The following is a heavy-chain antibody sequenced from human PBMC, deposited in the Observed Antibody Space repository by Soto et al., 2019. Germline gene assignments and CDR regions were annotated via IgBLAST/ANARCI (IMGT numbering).Heavy chain of an antibody. Sequence: QVHLVQSGAEVKKPGSSVKVSCKTSGATFSSDTINWLRQAPGQGLEWMGGITPVFGSTNYAQKFRGRVKFAADHSTSTVYMDLKSLRAEYTAVYYCAREAKGEVVYYFDYWGQRTMVTVSS. CDR3: AREAKGEVVYYFDY. CDR1: GATFSSDT. J-gene: IGHJ4*02. CDR2: ITPVFGST. D-gene: IGHD3-16*01. V-gene: IGHV1-69*01.